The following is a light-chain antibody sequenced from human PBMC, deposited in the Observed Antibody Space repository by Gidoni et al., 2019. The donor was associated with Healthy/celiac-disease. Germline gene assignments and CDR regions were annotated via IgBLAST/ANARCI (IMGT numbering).Light chain of an antibody. CDR3: QQYGSSWT. CDR2: GAS. V-gene: IGKV3-20*01. J-gene: IGKJ1*01. Sequence: ELVLTQSPGTLSLSPGERATLSCRASQSVSSSYLAWYKQKPGQAPRLLIYGASSRATGIPDRFSGSGSGTDFTLTISRLEPEDFAVYYCQQYGSSWTFXQXTKVEIK. CDR1: QSVSSSY.